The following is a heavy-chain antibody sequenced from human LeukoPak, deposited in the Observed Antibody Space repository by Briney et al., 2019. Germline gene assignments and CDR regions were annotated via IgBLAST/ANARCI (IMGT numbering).Heavy chain of an antibody. CDR2: IWYDGSNK. CDR3: AKGYYYMDV. V-gene: IGHV3-33*06. J-gene: IGHJ6*03. Sequence: GSLRLSCAASGFTFSSYAMSWVRQAPGKGLEWVAVIWYDGSNKYYADSVKGRFTISRDNSKNTLYLQMNSLRAEDTAVYYCAKGYYYMDVWGKGTTVTVSS. CDR1: GFTFSSYA.